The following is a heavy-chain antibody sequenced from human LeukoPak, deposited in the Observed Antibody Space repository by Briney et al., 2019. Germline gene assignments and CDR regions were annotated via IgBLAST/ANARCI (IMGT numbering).Heavy chain of an antibody. V-gene: IGHV3-23*01. D-gene: IGHD6-19*01. Sequence: PGGSLRLSCVPSGFSFSNYAMSWVRQAPGKGLEWVSSISGSGGSTHYVDSVKGRFTISRDKTKNTLYLQMNSLRAEDTAVYYCAKQSRSSGWYPIDYWGQGTLVTVSS. CDR3: AKQSRSSGWYPIDY. CDR1: GFSFSNYA. J-gene: IGHJ4*02. CDR2: ISGSGGST.